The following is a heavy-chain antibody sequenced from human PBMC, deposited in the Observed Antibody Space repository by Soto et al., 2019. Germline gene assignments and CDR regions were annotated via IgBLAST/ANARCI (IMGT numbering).Heavy chain of an antibody. CDR2: ISGAGDSP. D-gene: IGHD2-21*02. CDR3: AKGGDYDLDFDS. V-gene: IGHV3-23*01. CDR1: GFNFRSTA. J-gene: IGHJ4*02. Sequence: PGGSLRLSCAASGFNFRSTAMSWVRQPPGKWLEWVSAISGAGDSPFYADSVKGRFTISRDNSKNMLYLYINSLRAEDTAMYYCAKGGDYDLDFDSWGQGTPVTVSS.